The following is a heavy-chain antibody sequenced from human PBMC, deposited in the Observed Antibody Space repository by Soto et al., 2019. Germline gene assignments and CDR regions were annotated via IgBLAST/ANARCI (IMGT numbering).Heavy chain of an antibody. D-gene: IGHD4-17*01. CDR3: AREDYGEHYFDC. V-gene: IGHV3-30*14. Sequence: PGGSLSLSCAASGFTFGHYAMHWVRQAPGKGLEWVAVISYEGSKIHYADSVRDRFTISRANFKNTLYLQMNSLGDDDTAIYYCAREDYGEHYFDCWGQGALVTVSS. J-gene: IGHJ4*02. CDR1: GFTFGHYA. CDR2: ISYEGSKI.